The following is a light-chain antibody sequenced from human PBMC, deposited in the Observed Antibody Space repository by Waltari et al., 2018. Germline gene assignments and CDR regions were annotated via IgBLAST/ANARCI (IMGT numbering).Light chain of an antibody. V-gene: IGLV1-40*01. CDR2: GNK. Sequence: QSVLTQPPSVSGAPGQRVTISCTGSSSNIGAGYDVHWYQQLPGTAPRLLSYGNKNRPAGVPDRCAGSKSGASASLSITGLQAEDEADDYCQSYDSSLIGSVFGGGTRVTVL. CDR1: SSNIGAGYD. CDR3: QSYDSSLIGSV. J-gene: IGLJ2*01.